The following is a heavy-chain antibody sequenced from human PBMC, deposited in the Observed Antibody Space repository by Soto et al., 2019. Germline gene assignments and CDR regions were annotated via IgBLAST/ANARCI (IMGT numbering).Heavy chain of an antibody. CDR2: ISSSSTTI. CDR1: GFTFSSYS. V-gene: IGHV3-48*02. CDR3: ARGTETRARCTEY. J-gene: IGHJ4*02. Sequence: PVGSLRLSCVVTGFTFSSYSMNWVRQAPGKGLEWVSHISSSSTTIYYADSVKGRFTISRDNAKNSLYLQMNSPRDEDTAVYYWARGTETRARCTEYWGQGTLLSVA. D-gene: IGHD1-1*01.